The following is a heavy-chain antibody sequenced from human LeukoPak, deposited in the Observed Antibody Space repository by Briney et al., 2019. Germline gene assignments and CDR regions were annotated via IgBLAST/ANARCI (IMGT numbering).Heavy chain of an antibody. J-gene: IGHJ6*03. CDR3: ARLGRRELHCMDV. CDR2: IIPILGIA. V-gene: IGHV1-69*04. D-gene: IGHD1-7*01. CDR1: GGTFSSYA. Sequence: GSSVKVSCKASGGTFSSYAISWVRQAPGQGLEWMGRIIPILGIANYAQKFQGRVTITADKSTSTAYMELSSLRSEDTAVYYCARLGRRELHCMDVWGKGTTVTVSS.